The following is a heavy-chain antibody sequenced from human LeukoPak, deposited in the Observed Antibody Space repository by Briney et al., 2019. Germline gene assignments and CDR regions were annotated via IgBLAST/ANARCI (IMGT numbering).Heavy chain of an antibody. V-gene: IGHV3-48*01. CDR1: GFTFSSYS. D-gene: IGHD1-26*01. CDR2: ISSSSSTI. Sequence: GGSLRLSCAASGFTFSSYSMNWVRQAPGKGLEWVSYISSSSSTIYYADSVKGRFTISRDNVKNSLYPQMNSLRAEDTAVYYCARDPKLVGATSVDGDYWGQGTLVTVSS. CDR3: ARDPKLVGATSVDGDY. J-gene: IGHJ4*02.